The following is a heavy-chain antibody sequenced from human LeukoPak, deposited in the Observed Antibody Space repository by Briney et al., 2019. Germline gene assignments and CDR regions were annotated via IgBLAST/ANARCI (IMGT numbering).Heavy chain of an antibody. CDR1: GGSISSYY. Sequence: PSETLSLTCTVSGGSISSYYWSWIRQPAGKGLEWIGRIYTSGSTNYNPSLKSRVTMSVDTSKNQFSLKLSSVTAADTAVYYCAGDSTVVPAHPYYYFGMDVWGQGTTVTVSS. J-gene: IGHJ6*02. V-gene: IGHV4-4*07. CDR2: IYTSGST. CDR3: AGDSTVVPAHPYYYFGMDV. D-gene: IGHD2-2*01.